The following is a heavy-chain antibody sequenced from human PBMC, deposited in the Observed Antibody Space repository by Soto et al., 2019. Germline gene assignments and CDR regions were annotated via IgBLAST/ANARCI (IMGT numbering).Heavy chain of an antibody. V-gene: IGHV4-31*02. J-gene: IGHJ6*02. CDR1: GGSISSSGYY. Sequence: QVQLQESGPGLVKPSQTLSLTCSVSGGSISSSGYYWSWIRQPPGKGLEWIGYIYYSANTHYNPSLKGRVSISADTSKNQFSLNLSSVTAADTAVYYCARSGGNSYYYGMDVWGQGTTVTVSS. CDR2: IYYSANT. D-gene: IGHD3-10*01. CDR3: ARSGGNSYYYGMDV.